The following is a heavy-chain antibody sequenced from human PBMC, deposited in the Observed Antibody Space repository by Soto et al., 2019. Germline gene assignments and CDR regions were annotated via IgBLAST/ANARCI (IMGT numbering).Heavy chain of an antibody. Sequence: SETLSLTCTVPGGSISSYYWSWLWQPPGKGLEWIGYIYYSGSTNYNPSLKSRVTISVDTSKNQFSLKLSSVTAADTAVYYCARDGVTNWFDPWGQGTLVTVSS. CDR3: ARDGVTNWFDP. CDR2: IYYSGST. D-gene: IGHD2-8*01. CDR1: GGSISSYY. V-gene: IGHV4-59*01. J-gene: IGHJ5*02.